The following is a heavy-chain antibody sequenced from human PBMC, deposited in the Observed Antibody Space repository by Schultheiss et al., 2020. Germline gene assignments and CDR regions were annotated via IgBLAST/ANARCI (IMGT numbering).Heavy chain of an antibody. CDR2: IYTSGST. J-gene: IGHJ4*02. Sequence: SETLSLTCAVYGGSFSGYYWSWIRQPAGKGLEWIGRIYTSGSTYYNPSLKSRVTISVDTSKNQFSLKLSSVTAADTAVYYCARGRWAIKAYYFDYWGQGTLVSVYS. D-gene: IGHD4-23*01. CDR3: ARGRWAIKAYYFDY. CDR1: GGSFSGYY. V-gene: IGHV4-59*10.